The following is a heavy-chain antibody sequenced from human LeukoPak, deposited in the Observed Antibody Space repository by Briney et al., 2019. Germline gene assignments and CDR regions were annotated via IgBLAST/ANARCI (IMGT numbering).Heavy chain of an antibody. Sequence: KTGGSLRLSCAASGFTFDDYAMNWVRQAPGKGLEWVSSISSSSYIYYADSVKGRFTISRDNAKNSLYLQMNSLRAEDTAVYYCARRFGPMIVASFDYWGQGTLVTVSS. CDR3: ARRFGPMIVASFDY. J-gene: IGHJ4*02. CDR1: GFTFDDYA. D-gene: IGHD3-22*01. V-gene: IGHV3-69-1*01. CDR2: ISSSSYI.